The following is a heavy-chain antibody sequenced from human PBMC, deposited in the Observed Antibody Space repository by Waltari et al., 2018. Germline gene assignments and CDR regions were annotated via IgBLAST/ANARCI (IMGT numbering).Heavy chain of an antibody. D-gene: IGHD2-15*01. J-gene: IGHJ4*02. CDR1: AFTYRTSI. CDR3: GREGGTSGYSGYLDT. CDR2: MSYDGFSK. V-gene: IGHV3-30*01. Sequence: QVQLVESGGGVVQPGRSLRLSCAAPAFTYRTSILHWVRQAPGKGLEWVAAMSYDGFSKYYADSVKGRFSIGRDDSQNTVYLQANSLTTEDTAVYYCGREGGTSGYSGYLDTWGQGTLVTVSS.